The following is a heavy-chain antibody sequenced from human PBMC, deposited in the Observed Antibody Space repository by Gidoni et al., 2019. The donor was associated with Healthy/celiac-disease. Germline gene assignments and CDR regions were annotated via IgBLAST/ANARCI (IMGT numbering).Heavy chain of an antibody. J-gene: IGHJ6*04. CDR3: AKDPLDGPRMDV. CDR1: GFPFRSYA. CDR2: IRGSGGST. D-gene: IGHD6-6*01. Sequence: EVQLLESGGGLVQPGGSLRLSWAASGFPFRSYAMSLFRQAPGKGLEWVSAIRGSGGSTYYADSVKGRLTISRDNSKNTLYLQMNSLRAEDTAVYYCAKDPLDGPRMDVWSKGTTVTVSS. V-gene: IGHV3-23*01.